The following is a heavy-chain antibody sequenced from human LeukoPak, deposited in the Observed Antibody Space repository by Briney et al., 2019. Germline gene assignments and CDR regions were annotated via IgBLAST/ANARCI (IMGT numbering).Heavy chain of an antibody. CDR2: INPNSGGT. D-gene: IGHD1-26*01. CDR1: GYTFTGYC. J-gene: IGHJ4*02. CDR3: ARDKTAGAKGD. Sequence: ASVTVSCKASGYTFTGYCMHWVRQAPGQGLEWMGRINPNSGGTNYAQKFQGRVTMTRDTSISTAYMELSRLRSDDTAVYYCARDKTAGAKGDWGQGTLVTVSS. V-gene: IGHV1-2*06.